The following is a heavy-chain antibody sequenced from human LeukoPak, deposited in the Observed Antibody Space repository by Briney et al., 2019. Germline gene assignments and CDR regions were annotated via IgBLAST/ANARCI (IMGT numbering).Heavy chain of an antibody. Sequence: SQTLSLTCTFSGGSISSSSYYWGWIRQPPGKGLEWIGSIYYSGSTYYNPSLKSRVTISVDTSKNQFSLKLSSVTAADTAVYSCARLPGYYYAFDIWGQGTMVTVSS. D-gene: IGHD3-22*01. CDR1: GGSISSSSYY. CDR2: IYYSGST. V-gene: IGHV4-39*01. J-gene: IGHJ3*02. CDR3: ARLPGYYYAFDI.